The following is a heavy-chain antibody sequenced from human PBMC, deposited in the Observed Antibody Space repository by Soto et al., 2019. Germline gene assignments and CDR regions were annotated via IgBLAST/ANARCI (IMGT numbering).Heavy chain of an antibody. CDR1: GYTFTSYD. J-gene: IGHJ4*02. Sequence: QVQLVQSGAEVKKPGASVKVSCKASGYTFTSYDINWVRQATGQGLEWMGWMNPNSGNTGYAQKFQGRVTMTRNTSISTAYMELSXLXSEXXXVYXXXXXXXXXXXXAWYWGQGTLVTVSS. CDR3: XXXXXXXXXXAWY. CDR2: MNPNSGNT. V-gene: IGHV1-8*01. D-gene: IGHD2-21*01.